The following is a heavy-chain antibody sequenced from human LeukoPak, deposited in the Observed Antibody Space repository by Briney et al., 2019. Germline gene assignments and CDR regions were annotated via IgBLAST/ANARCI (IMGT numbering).Heavy chain of an antibody. Sequence: SETLSLTCTVFGGSISSGSYYWSWIRQPAGKGLEWIGRIYTSGSTNYNPSLKSRVTISVDTSKNQFSLKLSSVTAADTAVYYCARVIVVVPAARASPGVYYMDVWGKGTTVTVSS. CDR2: IYTSGST. D-gene: IGHD2-2*01. CDR1: GGSISSGSYY. CDR3: ARVIVVVPAARASPGVYYMDV. J-gene: IGHJ6*03. V-gene: IGHV4-61*02.